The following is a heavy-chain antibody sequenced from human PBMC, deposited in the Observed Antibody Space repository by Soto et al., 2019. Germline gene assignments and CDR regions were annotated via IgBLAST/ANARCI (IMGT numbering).Heavy chain of an antibody. CDR1: GFTFSSYA. V-gene: IGHV3-30-3*01. D-gene: IGHD2-2*01. J-gene: IGHJ4*02. CDR3: ASLRSLSTYLEY. CDR2: ISYDGSNK. Sequence: PGGSLRLSCAASGFTFSSYAMHWVLQAPGKGLEWVAVISYDGSNKYYADSVKGRFTISRDNSKNTLYLQMNSLRAEDTAVYYCASLRSLSTYLEYWGQGTLVTVSS.